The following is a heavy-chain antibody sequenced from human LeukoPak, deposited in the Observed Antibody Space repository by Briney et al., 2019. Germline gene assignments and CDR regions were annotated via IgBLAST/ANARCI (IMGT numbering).Heavy chain of an antibody. CDR3: ARESRQIRYCSSTSCRPVYWFDP. J-gene: IGHJ5*02. D-gene: IGHD2-2*01. CDR2: IYHSGST. V-gene: IGHV4-38-2*02. CDR1: GYSISSGYY. Sequence: SETLSLTCTVSGYSISSGYYWGWIRQPPGKGLEWIGSIYHSGSTYYNPSLKSRVTISVDTSKNQFSLKLSSVTAADTAVYYCARESRQIRYCSSTSCRPVYWFDPWGQGTLVTVSS.